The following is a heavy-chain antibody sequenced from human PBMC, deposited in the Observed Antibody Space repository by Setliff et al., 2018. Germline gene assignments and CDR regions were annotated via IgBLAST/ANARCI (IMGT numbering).Heavy chain of an antibody. D-gene: IGHD7-27*01. V-gene: IGHV3-48*03. J-gene: IGHJ3*02. CDR2: ISGSSGNT. Sequence: GGSLRLSCAASGFTFSSYEMNWVRQAPGKGLEWVSAISGSSGNTFYADSVKGRFTISRDNAKNSLYLQMNSLRAEDTAVYYCARDRRPFNWGGNDAFDIWGQGTMVTVSS. CDR3: ARDRRPFNWGGNDAFDI. CDR1: GFTFSSYE.